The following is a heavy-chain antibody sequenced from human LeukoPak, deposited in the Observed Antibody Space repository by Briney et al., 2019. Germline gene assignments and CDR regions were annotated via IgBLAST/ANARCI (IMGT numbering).Heavy chain of an antibody. CDR3: AQRPDSSGYYDY. CDR1: GVTFSSYA. Sequence: PGGSLRLSCAASGVTFSSYAMSWVRQAPGKGQDWDSAISGSGGSTYYADSVKGRFTISRDTSKNTLYLQMNSLRAEDTAVYYCAQRPDSSGYYDYWGQGTLVTVSS. J-gene: IGHJ4*02. V-gene: IGHV3-23*01. D-gene: IGHD3-22*01. CDR2: ISGSGGST.